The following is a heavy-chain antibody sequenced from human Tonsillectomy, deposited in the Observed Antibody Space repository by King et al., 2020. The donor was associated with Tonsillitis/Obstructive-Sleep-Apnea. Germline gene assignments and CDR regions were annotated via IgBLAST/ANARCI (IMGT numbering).Heavy chain of an antibody. CDR3: TRNIVVVVAAFPSYFYYYMDV. V-gene: IGHV3-49*04. D-gene: IGHD2-15*01. Sequence: DVQLVESGGGLVQPGRSLRLSCTTSGFTFGDYAMSWVRQAPGKGLEWVGFITNKVNGGTTEYAASVKGRFAISRDDSKTIAYLQMNSLKTEDTAVYYCTRNIVVVVAAFPSYFYYYMDVWGKGTTVTVSS. J-gene: IGHJ6*03. CDR2: ITNKVNGGTT. CDR1: GFTFGDYA.